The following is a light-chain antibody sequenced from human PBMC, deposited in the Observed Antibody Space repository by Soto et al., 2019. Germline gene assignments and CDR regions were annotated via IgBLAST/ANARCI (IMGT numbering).Light chain of an antibody. CDR2: EDI. V-gene: IGLV2-23*01. J-gene: IGLJ2*01. Sequence: QSALTQPASVSGSPGQSITISCTGTSSDFGSYNLVSWYQQHPGKAPKLMIYEDIERPSGVSNRFSGSKSGNTASLTISGLQTEDEADYYCCSYAGGASVVFGGGTKLTVL. CDR1: SSDFGSYNL. CDR3: CSYAGGASVV.